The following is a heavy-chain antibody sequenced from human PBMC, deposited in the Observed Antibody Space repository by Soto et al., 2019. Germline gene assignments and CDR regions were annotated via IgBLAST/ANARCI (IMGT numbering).Heavy chain of an antibody. CDR1: GGSISSSSYY. CDR3: ARHESGQSGDPFDY. J-gene: IGHJ4*02. Sequence: QLQXXXSGPGLVKPXXXXSLTXTVXGGSISSSSYYWGWIRQPPGKGLEWIGSIYFSGSTYYNPSLKRRVTISVDTSKNQCSLKLSSVTAADTAVYYCARHESGQSGDPFDYWGQGTLVTVSS. D-gene: IGHD3-10*01. V-gene: IGHV4-39*01. CDR2: IYFSGST.